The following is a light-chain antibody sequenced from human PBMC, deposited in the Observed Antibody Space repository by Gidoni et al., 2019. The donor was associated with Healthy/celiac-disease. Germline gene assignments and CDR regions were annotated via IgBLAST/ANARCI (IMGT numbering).Light chain of an antibody. Sequence: DIVLTHSPRPLSLSPGERATLSCRASQSVSSSYLAWYQQKPGQAPRLLIYGASSRATGIPDRFSGSGSGTDFTLTISRLEPEDFAVYYCQQYGSSPPRITFGQGTRLEIK. J-gene: IGKJ5*01. V-gene: IGKV3-20*01. CDR2: GAS. CDR1: QSVSSSY. CDR3: QQYGSSPPRIT.